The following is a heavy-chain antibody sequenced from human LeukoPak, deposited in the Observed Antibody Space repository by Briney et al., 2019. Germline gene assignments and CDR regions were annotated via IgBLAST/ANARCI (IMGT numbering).Heavy chain of an antibody. J-gene: IGHJ4*02. Sequence: GGSLTLSCAASGFTFSSYAMSWVRQAPGRGLEWVSAISGSGGSTYYAYSVKGGFTISRDNSKNTLYLQMNSPRAEETAVYHCAKVRGESSSWYRGALDYWGQGTLVTVPS. D-gene: IGHD6-13*01. V-gene: IGHV3-23*01. CDR1: GFTFSSYA. CDR3: AKVRGESSSWYRGALDY. CDR2: ISGSGGST.